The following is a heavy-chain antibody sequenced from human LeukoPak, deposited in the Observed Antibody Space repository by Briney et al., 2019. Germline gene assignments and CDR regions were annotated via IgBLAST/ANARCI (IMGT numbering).Heavy chain of an antibody. D-gene: IGHD5-18*01. V-gene: IGHV4-59*01. J-gene: IGHJ4*02. CDR1: GGSISSYY. Sequence: SETLSLTCTVSGGSISSYYWSWIRQPPGKGLEWIGYIYYSGSTNYNPSLKSRVTISVDTSKNQFSLKLSSVTAADTAVYYCARSPKGYSYAIDYWGQGTMVTVSS. CDR3: ARSPKGYSYAIDY. CDR2: IYYSGST.